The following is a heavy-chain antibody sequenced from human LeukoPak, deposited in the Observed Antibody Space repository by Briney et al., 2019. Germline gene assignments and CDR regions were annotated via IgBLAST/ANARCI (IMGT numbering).Heavy chain of an antibody. J-gene: IGHJ4*02. Sequence: SGGSLRLSCAASGFTFSSYWMSWVRQAPGKGLEWVVNINQDGSEKYYVDSVKGRFTISRDNAKNSLYLQMNSLRAEDTAVYYCARDVYSSGWYDYDYWGQGTLVTVSS. D-gene: IGHD6-19*01. CDR3: ARDVYSSGWYDYDY. V-gene: IGHV3-7*01. CDR1: GFTFSSYW. CDR2: INQDGSEK.